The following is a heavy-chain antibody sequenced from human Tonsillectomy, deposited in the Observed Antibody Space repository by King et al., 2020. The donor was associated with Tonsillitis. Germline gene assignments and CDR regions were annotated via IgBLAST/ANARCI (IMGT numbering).Heavy chain of an antibody. J-gene: IGHJ4*02. CDR2: INPSSGST. CDR1: GYTFASYC. Sequence: QVQLVGSGAEVKEPGASVKVSCRASGYTFASYCLHWVRQAPGQGLEWMGIINPSSGSTSYSQKFQGRVTMTRDTSTSTVYMELTSLTSEDTAVYHCAKEPTWEVGGRGYYFDHWGQGTLVTVSS. V-gene: IGHV1-46*01. D-gene: IGHD6-19*01. CDR3: AKEPTWEVGGRGYYFDH.